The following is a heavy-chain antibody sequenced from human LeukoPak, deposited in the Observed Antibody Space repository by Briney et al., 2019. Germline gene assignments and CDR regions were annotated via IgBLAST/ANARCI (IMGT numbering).Heavy chain of an antibody. CDR3: ARAARGDYGDYGGRY. CDR1: GYTFTSYY. CDR2: INPSGGST. V-gene: IGHV1-46*03. Sequence: KPGASVKVSCKASGYTFTSYYMHWVRQAPGQGLEWMGIINPSGGSTSYAQKFQGRVTMTRDTSTSTVYMELSSLRSEDTAVYYCARAARGDYGDYGGRYWGQGTLDTVSS. D-gene: IGHD4-17*01. J-gene: IGHJ4*02.